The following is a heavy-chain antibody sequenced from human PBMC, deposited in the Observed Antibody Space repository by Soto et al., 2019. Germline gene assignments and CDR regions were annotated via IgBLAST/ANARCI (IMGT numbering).Heavy chain of an antibody. Sequence: ASVKVSCKASGYTFTSYDINWVRQATGLGLQWMGWMNANSGNTGYAQKLQGRVTMTRNTSISTAYMELSSLRSEDTAVYYCARDYYGSGSYTDYYYYGMDVWGQGTTVTVSS. CDR2: MNANSGNT. D-gene: IGHD3-10*01. CDR1: GYTFTSYD. CDR3: ARDYYGSGSYTDYYYYGMDV. V-gene: IGHV1-8*01. J-gene: IGHJ6*02.